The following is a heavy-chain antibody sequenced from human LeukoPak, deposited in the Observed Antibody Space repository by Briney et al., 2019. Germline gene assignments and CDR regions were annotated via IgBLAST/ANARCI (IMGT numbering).Heavy chain of an antibody. CDR1: GGSITIDY. Sequence: SETLSLTCTVSGGSITIDYFNWIRQPPGKGLEWVGYIYKGGSPDYNLSLKSRVTISVDTSKNQLSLKLSSVTAADTAVYYCARSASGSSYGMDVWGQGTTVTVSS. V-gene: IGHV4-59*01. CDR3: ARSASGSSYGMDV. CDR2: IYKGGSP. D-gene: IGHD6-25*01. J-gene: IGHJ6*02.